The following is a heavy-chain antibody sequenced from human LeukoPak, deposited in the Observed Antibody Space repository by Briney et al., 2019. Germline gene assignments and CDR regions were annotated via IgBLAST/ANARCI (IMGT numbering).Heavy chain of an antibody. D-gene: IGHD5-18*01. Sequence: SVKVSCKASGGTFNNYAISWVRQAPGQGLEWMGRIVPIIGIANYAQEFQGRLIITADKATSSAYMELSSLRSEDTAVYYCARDQGDNSYGYYAIWYAFDVWGQGTMVTVSS. CDR1: GGTFNNYA. CDR3: ARDQGDNSYGYYAIWYAFDV. J-gene: IGHJ3*01. V-gene: IGHV1-69*04. CDR2: IVPIIGIA.